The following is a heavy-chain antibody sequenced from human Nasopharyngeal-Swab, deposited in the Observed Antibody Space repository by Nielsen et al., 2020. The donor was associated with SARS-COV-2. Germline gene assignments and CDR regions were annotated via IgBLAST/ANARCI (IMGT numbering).Heavy chain of an antibody. V-gene: IGHV3-30*18. Sequence: WIRQPPGKGLEWVALISYDGSYSYYADSMEGRFTISRDNSKNTLYLQVDSLRTDDTAVYYCAKDVLSSGWWGFDPWGQGTRVTVSS. CDR2: ISYDGSYS. CDR3: AKDVLSSGWWGFDP. D-gene: IGHD6-19*01. J-gene: IGHJ5*02.